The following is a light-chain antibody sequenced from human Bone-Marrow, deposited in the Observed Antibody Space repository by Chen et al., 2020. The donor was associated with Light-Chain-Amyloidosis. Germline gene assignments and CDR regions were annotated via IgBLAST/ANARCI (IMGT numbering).Light chain of an antibody. CDR2: GAS. J-gene: IGKJ2*03. V-gene: IGKV3-15*01. Sequence: EIVMTQSPATLSVSPGERATLSYRASQSVFSSLAWYQQKPGQAPRLLISGASTRATDIPARFSGSGSGTDFTLTISNLQSEDFATYYCHQYDNRYSFGQGTKLEIK. CDR1: QSVFSS. CDR3: HQYDNRYS.